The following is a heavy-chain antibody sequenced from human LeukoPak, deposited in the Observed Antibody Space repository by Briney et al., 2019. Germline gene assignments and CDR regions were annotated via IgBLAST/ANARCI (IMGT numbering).Heavy chain of an antibody. V-gene: IGHV3-74*01. Sequence: GRSLRLSCAASGFTFSTYWMEWVRQAPGKGLVWVSRINGDGSSTRYADSVKGRFAISRDNAKNTLYLQMDSLRAEDTAMYYCARGTGSSHSLGHWGQGTLVTVSS. CDR1: GFTFSTYW. CDR2: INGDGSST. J-gene: IGHJ4*02. CDR3: ARGTGSSHSLGH. D-gene: IGHD1-26*01.